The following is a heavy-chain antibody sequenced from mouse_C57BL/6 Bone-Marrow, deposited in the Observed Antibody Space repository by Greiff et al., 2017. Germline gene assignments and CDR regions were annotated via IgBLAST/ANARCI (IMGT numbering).Heavy chain of an antibody. CDR2: IRSKSNNYAT. V-gene: IGHV10-1*01. D-gene: IGHD1-1*01. CDR1: GFSFNTYA. Sequence: EVQLVESGGGLVQPKGSLKLSCAASGFSFNTYAMNWVRQAPGKGLEWVARIRSKSNNYATYYADSVKDRFTISRDDSESMLYLQMNNLKTEDTAMYYCVRQGYYGLAYWGQGTLVTVSA. CDR3: VRQGYYGLAY. J-gene: IGHJ3*01.